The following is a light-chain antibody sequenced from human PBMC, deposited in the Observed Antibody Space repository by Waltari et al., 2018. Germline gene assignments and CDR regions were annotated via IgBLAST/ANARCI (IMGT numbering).Light chain of an antibody. CDR2: EVS. CDR3: MQGIHLPYT. J-gene: IGKJ2*01. Sequence: DVGMTQTPLSLSVTPGQPASISCRSSQTLLYSDGKTYVYWFLQKPGQSPQLLIYEVSSRFSGVSDRFSGSGSVTDFTLKISRVEAEDVGIYYCMQGIHLPYTFGQGTKLEIK. V-gene: IGKV2-29*03. CDR1: QTLLYSDGKTY.